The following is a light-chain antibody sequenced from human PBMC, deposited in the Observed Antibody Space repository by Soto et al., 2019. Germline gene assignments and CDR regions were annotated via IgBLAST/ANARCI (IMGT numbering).Light chain of an antibody. Sequence: DIVMTQSPDSLAVSLGERATINCKSSQSVIYSANNKNCLAWYQQEPGQPPKLLIYWASTRESGVPDRFSGSGSGTDFTLTISSLQAEDVAVYYCQQYLAIPRTFGQGTKVEIK. CDR1: QSVIYSANNKNC. CDR3: QQYLAIPRT. J-gene: IGKJ1*01. CDR2: WAS. V-gene: IGKV4-1*01.